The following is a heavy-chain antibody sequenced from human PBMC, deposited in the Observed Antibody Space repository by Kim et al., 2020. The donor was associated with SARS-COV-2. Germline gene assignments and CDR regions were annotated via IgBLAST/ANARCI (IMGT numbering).Heavy chain of an antibody. CDR1: GFTFSSYA. J-gene: IGHJ4*02. Sequence: RSLRLSCAASGFTFSSYAMSWVRQAPGKGLEWVSAISGSGGSTYYADSVKGRFTISRDNSKNTLYLQMNSLRAEDTAVYYCAKVVGRPYYDILTGYYGIDYWGQGTLVTVSS. CDR3: AKVVGRPYYDILTGYYGIDY. D-gene: IGHD3-9*01. CDR2: ISGSGGST. V-gene: IGHV3-23*01.